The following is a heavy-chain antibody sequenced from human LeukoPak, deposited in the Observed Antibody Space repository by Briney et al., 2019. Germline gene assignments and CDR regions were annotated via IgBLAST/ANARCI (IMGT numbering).Heavy chain of an antibody. J-gene: IGHJ4*02. V-gene: IGHV4-59*01. Sequence: PSETLSLTCTVSGGSISSYYWSWIRQSPRKGLEWIGYIYYSGSTSYNPSLKSGVTISVDSIKNQFSLRLTSVTAADTAVYYCARGRVRDGFFAYYDSWGQGTLVTVSS. D-gene: IGHD5-24*01. CDR1: GGSISSYY. CDR3: ARGRVRDGFFAYYDS. CDR2: IYYSGST.